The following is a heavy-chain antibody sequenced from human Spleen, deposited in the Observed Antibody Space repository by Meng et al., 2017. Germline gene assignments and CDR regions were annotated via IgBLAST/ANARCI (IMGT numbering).Heavy chain of an antibody. CDR1: SFTLRTSCVG. CDR2: SYWNDDK. D-gene: IGHD6-19*01. V-gene: IGHV2-5*01. Sequence: LFKPTHHPWLTCSVASFTLRTSCVGCCSIRQPPVKALEWLALSYWNDDKRYNPSLKSRLTITTDNSKHQVVLTITNMDSVDTATYYCAHLTAMAGNFDYWGQGTLVTVSS. J-gene: IGHJ4*02. CDR3: AHLTAMAGNFDY.